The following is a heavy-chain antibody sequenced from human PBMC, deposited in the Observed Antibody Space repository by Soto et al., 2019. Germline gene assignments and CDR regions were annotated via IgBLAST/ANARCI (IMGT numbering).Heavy chain of an antibody. D-gene: IGHD3-22*01. J-gene: IGHJ4*02. CDR1: GFTFSSYS. V-gene: IGHV3-21*01. Sequence: GGSLRLSCAASGFTFSSYSMNWVRQAPGKGLEWVSSISSSSSYIYYADSVKGRSTISRDNAKNSLYLQMNSLRAEDTAVYYCARDRYYDSSGYYTYFDYWGQGTLVTVSS. CDR3: ARDRYYDSSGYYTYFDY. CDR2: ISSSSSYI.